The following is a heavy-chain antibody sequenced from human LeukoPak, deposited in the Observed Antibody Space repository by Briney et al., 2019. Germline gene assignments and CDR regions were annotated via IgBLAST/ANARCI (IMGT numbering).Heavy chain of an antibody. D-gene: IGHD3-16*02. V-gene: IGHV4-59*01. Sequence: KPSETLSLTCTVSGGSISSYYWSWIRQPPGKGLEWIGYIYYSGNTNYNPSLKSRVTISVDTSKNQFSLKLSSVTAADAAVYYCARAAPDYDYVWGSYRYPHWFDPWGQGTLVTVSS. J-gene: IGHJ5*02. CDR1: GGSISSYY. CDR2: IYYSGNT. CDR3: ARAAPDYDYVWGSYRYPHWFDP.